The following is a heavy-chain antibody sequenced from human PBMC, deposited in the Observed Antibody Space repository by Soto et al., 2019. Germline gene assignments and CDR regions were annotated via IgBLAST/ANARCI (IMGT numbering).Heavy chain of an antibody. Sequence: GGSLRLSCAASGFTFSHYNMHWIRQAPGKGLEWISYISNSGGTIYYADLVKGRFTNSRDNAKNSLSLQMNSLRAEDTAVYYCARDIAVAGTSWFDSWGQGTLVTSPQ. V-gene: IGHV3-11*01. CDR2: ISNSGGTI. CDR1: GFTFSHYN. CDR3: ARDIAVAGTSWFDS. J-gene: IGHJ5*01. D-gene: IGHD6-19*01.